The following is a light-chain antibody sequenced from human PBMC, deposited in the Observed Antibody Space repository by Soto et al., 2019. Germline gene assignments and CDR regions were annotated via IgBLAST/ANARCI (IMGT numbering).Light chain of an antibody. CDR1: SSDVGAYNY. Sequence: QSVLTQPASVSGSPGQSITISCTGTSSDVGAYNYVSWYQQHPGKAPKLMISEVSNRPSGVSNRFSGSKSGNTASLTISGLQAEDEGDYYCSSYTSTTTLVVFGGGTKVTVL. CDR3: SSYTSTTTLVV. J-gene: IGLJ2*01. CDR2: EVS. V-gene: IGLV2-14*01.